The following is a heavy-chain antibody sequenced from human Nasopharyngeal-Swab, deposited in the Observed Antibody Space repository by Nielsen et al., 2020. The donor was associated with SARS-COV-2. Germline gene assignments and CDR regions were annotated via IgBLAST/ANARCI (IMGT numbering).Heavy chain of an antibody. D-gene: IGHD6-19*01. Sequence: ASVKVSCKASGYTFTGYYMHWVRQAPGQGLEWMGWINPNSGGTNYAQKLQGRVTMTTDTSTSTAYMELRSLRSDDTAVYYCARDPRIAVDERGQEPYYFDYWGQGTLVTVSS. CDR2: INPNSGGT. J-gene: IGHJ4*02. CDR3: ARDPRIAVDERGQEPYYFDY. CDR1: GYTFTGYY. V-gene: IGHV1-2*02.